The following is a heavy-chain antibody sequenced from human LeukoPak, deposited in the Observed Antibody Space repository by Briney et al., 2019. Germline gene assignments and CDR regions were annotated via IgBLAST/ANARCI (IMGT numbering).Heavy chain of an antibody. D-gene: IGHD1-14*01. Sequence: GGSLTLSCAASGFTFSTFAMIWVRQPPGKGLDWVSFIRYDGNNKLYADSVKGRFTISRDNSKNTLYLHINSLRAEDTAVYYCVKDNPLDYWGQGTLVIVSS. CDR3: VKDNPLDY. CDR1: GFTFSTFA. CDR2: IRYDGNNK. V-gene: IGHV3-30*02. J-gene: IGHJ4*02.